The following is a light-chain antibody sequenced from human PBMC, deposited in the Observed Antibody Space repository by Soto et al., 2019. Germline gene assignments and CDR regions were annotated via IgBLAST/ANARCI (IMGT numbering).Light chain of an antibody. V-gene: IGKV3-15*01. CDR1: QSVNRN. CDR3: PQYNNWPLT. Sequence: EIVMTQSPATLSVSPGERATLSCRASQSVNRNLAWYQQKPGQTPRLLIYDASSRATGIPARFSGSGSGTDFTLTISRLPSEDFAVYYCPQYNNWPLTFGGGTNVEIK. CDR2: DAS. J-gene: IGKJ4*01.